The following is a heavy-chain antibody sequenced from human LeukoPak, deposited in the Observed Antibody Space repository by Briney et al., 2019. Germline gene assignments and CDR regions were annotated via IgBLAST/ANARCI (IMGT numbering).Heavy chain of an antibody. Sequence: GGSLRLSCAASGFTFSSYSMNWVRQAPGKGLEWVSSISSSSSYIYYADSVKGRFTISRDNAKNSLYLQMNSLRAEDTAVYYCARASRSGYSSGWYRVDFDYWGQGTLVTVS. V-gene: IGHV3-21*01. CDR3: ARASRSGYSSGWYRVDFDY. CDR1: GFTFSSYS. J-gene: IGHJ4*02. D-gene: IGHD6-19*01. CDR2: ISSSSSYI.